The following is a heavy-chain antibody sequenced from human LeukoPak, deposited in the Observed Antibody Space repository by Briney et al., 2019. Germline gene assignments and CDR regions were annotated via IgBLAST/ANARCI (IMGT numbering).Heavy chain of an antibody. Sequence: ASVKVSCKASGYTFSGYYMHWVRQAPGQGLEWMGWINPNSGGTNYAQKFQGWVTMTRDTSISTAYMELSRLRSDDTAVYYCATQYSSGWSPYYFDYWGQGTLVTVSS. CDR3: ATQYSSGWSPYYFDY. J-gene: IGHJ4*02. CDR1: GYTFSGYY. D-gene: IGHD6-19*01. V-gene: IGHV1-2*04. CDR2: INPNSGGT.